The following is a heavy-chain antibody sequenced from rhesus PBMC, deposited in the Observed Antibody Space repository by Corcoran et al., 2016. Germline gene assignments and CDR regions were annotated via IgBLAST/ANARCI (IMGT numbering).Heavy chain of an antibody. D-gene: IGHD1-7*02. CDR3: ARNSLTGTTWYDAFDF. CDR2: IGGSSGST. CDR1: GGSNRGYY. Sequence: QVQLQESGPGLVKPSETLSLTCAGSGGSNRGYYWTWGRIAPGKGVAWIGYIGGSSGSTSSNPSLKSRVTISTDTSKNQFSLKLSSVTAADTAVYYCARNSLTGTTWYDAFDFWGQGLRVTVSS. V-gene: IGHV4-165*02. J-gene: IGHJ3*01.